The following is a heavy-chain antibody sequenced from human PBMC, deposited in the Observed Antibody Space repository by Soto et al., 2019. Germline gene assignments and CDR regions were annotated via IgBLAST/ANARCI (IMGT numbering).Heavy chain of an antibody. V-gene: IGHV1-18*01. CDR1: GYTFTSYG. CDR2: ISAYNGNT. Sequence: ASVKVSCKASGYTFTSYGISWVRQAPGQGLEWMGWISAYNGNTNYAQKLQGRVTMTADTSTSTAYMELRSLRSDDTANYYCARDRSDTAMVSFDYWGQGTPVTVSS. D-gene: IGHD5-18*01. J-gene: IGHJ4*02. CDR3: ARDRSDTAMVSFDY.